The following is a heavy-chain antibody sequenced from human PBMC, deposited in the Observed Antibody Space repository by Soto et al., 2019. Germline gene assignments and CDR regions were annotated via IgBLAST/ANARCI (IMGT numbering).Heavy chain of an antibody. D-gene: IGHD6-6*01. CDR2: IIPIFGTA. CDR3: ARGIAAPNYYYYGMDV. J-gene: IGHJ6*02. V-gene: IGHV1-69*06. CDR1: GGTFSSYA. Sequence: SVKVSCKASGGTFSSYAISWVRQAPGQGLEWMGGIIPIFGTANYAQKFQGRVTITADKSTSTAYMELSSLRSEDTAVYYCARGIAAPNYYYYGMDVWGQXTTVTVSS.